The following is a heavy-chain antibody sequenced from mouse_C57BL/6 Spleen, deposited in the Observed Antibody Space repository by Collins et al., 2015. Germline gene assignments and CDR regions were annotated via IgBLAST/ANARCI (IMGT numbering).Heavy chain of an antibody. CDR3: ARHWDDY. Sequence: XDGGSTYYPDTMERRFIISRDNTKKTLYLQMSSLRSEDTALYYCARHWDDYWGQGTTLTVSS. V-gene: IGHV5-2*01. D-gene: IGHD4-1*01. CDR2: XDGGST. J-gene: IGHJ2*01.